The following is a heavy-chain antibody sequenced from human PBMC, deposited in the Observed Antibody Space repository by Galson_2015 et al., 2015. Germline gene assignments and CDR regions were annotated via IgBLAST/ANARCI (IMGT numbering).Heavy chain of an antibody. CDR1: GGTFSSYA. D-gene: IGHD2-2*01. CDR2: IIPIFGTA. V-gene: IGHV1-69*13. CDR3: ARVVVVPAANPWGYGMDV. J-gene: IGHJ6*02. Sequence: SVKVSCKASGGTFSSYAISWVRQAPGQGLEWMGGIIPIFGTANYAQKFQGRVTITADESTSTAYMELSSLRSEDTAVYYCARVVVVPAANPWGYGMDVWGQGTTVTVSS.